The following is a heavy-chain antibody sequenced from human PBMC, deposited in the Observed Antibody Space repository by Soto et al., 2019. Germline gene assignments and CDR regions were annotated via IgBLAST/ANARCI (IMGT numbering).Heavy chain of an antibody. CDR3: ARLKVAAAGTTYYYYYGMDV. V-gene: IGHV5-51*01. CDR1: GYSFTSYW. J-gene: IGHJ6*02. D-gene: IGHD6-13*01. CDR2: IYPGDSDT. Sequence: GESLKISCKGSGYSFTSYWIGWVLQIPWKGLEWMGIIYPGDSDTRYSPSFQGQVTISADKSISTAYLQWSSLKASDTAMYYCARLKVAAAGTTYYYYYGMDVWGQGTTVTVSS.